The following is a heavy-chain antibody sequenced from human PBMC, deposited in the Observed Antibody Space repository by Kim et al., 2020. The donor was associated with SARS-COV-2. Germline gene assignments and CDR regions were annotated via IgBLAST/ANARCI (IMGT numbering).Heavy chain of an antibody. V-gene: IGHV1-2*04. CDR3: ASQGIAAGNDAFDI. Sequence: ASVKVSCKASGYTFTGYYMHWVRQAPGQGLEWMGWINPNSGGTNYAQKFQGWVTMTRDTSISTAYMELSRLRSDDTAVYYCASQGIAAGNDAFDIWGQGTMVTVSS. J-gene: IGHJ3*02. CDR2: INPNSGGT. CDR1: GYTFTGYY. D-gene: IGHD6-13*01.